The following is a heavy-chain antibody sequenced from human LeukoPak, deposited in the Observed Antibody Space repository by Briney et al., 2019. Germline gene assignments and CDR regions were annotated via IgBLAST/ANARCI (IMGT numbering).Heavy chain of an antibody. D-gene: IGHD5-24*01. V-gene: IGHV3-49*03. Sequence: GGSLRLSCTASGFTFGDYAMSWFRQAPGKGLECLGFIRSKAYGGTTEYAASVKGRFTISRDDSKSIAYLQMNSLKTEDTAVYYCTRVEMATMGTFDYWGQGTLVTVSS. CDR2: IRSKAYGGTT. CDR3: TRVEMATMGTFDY. J-gene: IGHJ4*02. CDR1: GFTFGDYA.